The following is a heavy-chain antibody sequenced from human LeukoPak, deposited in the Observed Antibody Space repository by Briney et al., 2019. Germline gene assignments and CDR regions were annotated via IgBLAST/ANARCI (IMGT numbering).Heavy chain of an antibody. CDR3: ARGSGSYYYFDY. CDR2: ISGSGGST. V-gene: IGHV3-23*01. J-gene: IGHJ4*02. CDR1: GFTFSSFV. Sequence: GGSLRLSCAASGFTFSSFVMSWVRQAPGKGLEWVSAISGSGGSTFYADSVKGRFTISRDNSKNTLYLQMNSLRAEDTAVYYCARGSGSYYYFDYWGQGTLVTVSS. D-gene: IGHD3-10*01.